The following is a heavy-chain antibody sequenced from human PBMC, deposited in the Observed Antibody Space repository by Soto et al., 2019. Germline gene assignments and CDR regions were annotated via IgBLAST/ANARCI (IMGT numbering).Heavy chain of an antibody. J-gene: IGHJ5*02. CDR3: AREGFEGGSGSYQDWFDP. CDR2: IYYSGST. CDR1: GGSISSYY. V-gene: IGHV4-59*01. Sequence: QVQLQESGPGLVKPSETLSLTCTVSGGSISSYYWSWIRQPPGKGLEWIGYIYYSGSTNYNPSLKSRVTISVDTSKNQFSLKLRSVTAADTALYYCAREGFEGGSGSYQDWFDPWGQGTLVTVSS. D-gene: IGHD3-10*01.